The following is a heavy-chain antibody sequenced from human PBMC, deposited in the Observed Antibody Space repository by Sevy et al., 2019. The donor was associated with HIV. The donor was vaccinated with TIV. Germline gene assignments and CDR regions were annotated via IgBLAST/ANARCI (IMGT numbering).Heavy chain of an antibody. CDR3: AGENAWGRGYS. J-gene: IGHJ4*02. D-gene: IGHD1-26*01. V-gene: IGHV4-59*08. CDR1: GGSITSLY. Sequence: SETLSLTCTVSGGSITSLYWNWIRQPPGKGLEWLANIYHNGHINYNPSLTSRVTLSLDTSKNQFSLRLSSVTAADTAMYYCAGENAWGRGYSWGQGTLVTVSS. CDR2: IYHNGHI.